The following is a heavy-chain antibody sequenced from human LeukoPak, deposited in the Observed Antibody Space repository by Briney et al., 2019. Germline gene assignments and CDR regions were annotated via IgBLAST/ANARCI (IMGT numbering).Heavy chain of an antibody. CDR1: GFTFSSYG. CDR2: IWYDGSNK. Sequence: GGSPRLSCAASGFTFSSYGMHWVRQAPGKGLEWVAVIWYDGSNKYYADSVKGRFTISRDNAKNSLYLQMNSLRAEDTAIYYCARDREEKARIGGMDVWGQGTTVIVSS. J-gene: IGHJ6*02. V-gene: IGHV3-33*01. CDR3: ARDREEKARIGGMDV. D-gene: IGHD3-16*01.